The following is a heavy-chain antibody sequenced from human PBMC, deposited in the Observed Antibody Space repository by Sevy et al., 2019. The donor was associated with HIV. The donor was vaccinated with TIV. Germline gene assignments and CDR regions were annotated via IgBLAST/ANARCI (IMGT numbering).Heavy chain of an antibody. J-gene: IGHJ6*02. V-gene: IGHV3-13*05. CDR3: ARAPPRGAPLPYYGMDV. CDR2: IGTAGEP. Sequence: GGSLRLSCAASGFTFSSYDMHWVRQATGKGLEWVSAIGTAGEPYYPGPVKGGFTISSENAKNSLYLQMNSLRAGDTAVYYCARAPPRGAPLPYYGMDVWGQGTTVTVSS. D-gene: IGHD1-26*01. CDR1: GFTFSSYD.